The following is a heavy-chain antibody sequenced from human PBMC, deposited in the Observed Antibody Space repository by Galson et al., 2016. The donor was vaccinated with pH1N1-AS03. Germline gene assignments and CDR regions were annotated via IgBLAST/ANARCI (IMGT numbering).Heavy chain of an antibody. Sequence: SETLSLTCDVSGGSILGYQWNWIRLTPGKGLEWIGYVYYSGQTDYSPSLKGRVSISADTSTNQVSLELTSLTAADTAIYYCARHVCLNGVECFYGHFDLWGRGTTVTVSS. V-gene: IGHV4-59*08. CDR3: ARHVCLNGVECFYGHFDL. D-gene: IGHD2-8*01. CDR2: VYYSGQT. CDR1: GGSILGYQ. J-gene: IGHJ2*01.